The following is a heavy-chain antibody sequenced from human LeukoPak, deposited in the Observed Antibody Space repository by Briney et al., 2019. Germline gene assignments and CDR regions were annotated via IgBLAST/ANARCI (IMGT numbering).Heavy chain of an antibody. J-gene: IGHJ4*02. V-gene: IGHV3-11*01. D-gene: IGHD3-22*01. Sequence: GGSLRLSCAASGFTFSDYYMSWIRQAPGKGREWVSYICDSGRTIYYADSVKGRFTISRDNAKNSVYLQMNNLRAEDTAVYYCARDSLGDYDNSGYYDNWGQGTLVTVSS. CDR2: ICDSGRTI. CDR3: ARDSLGDYDNSGYYDN. CDR1: GFTFSDYY.